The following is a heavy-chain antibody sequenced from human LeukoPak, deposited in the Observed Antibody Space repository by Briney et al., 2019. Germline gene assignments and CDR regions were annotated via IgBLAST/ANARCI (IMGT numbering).Heavy chain of an antibody. J-gene: IGHJ4*02. CDR3: AILTRRDGNNPFDY. D-gene: IGHD5-24*01. Sequence: GGSLRLSCAASGFTFSRNAMTWVRQAPGMGLEWVSSVIDSGKDTYYAGSVKGRFTISRDNSKDTLYLQVNSLRAEDTAVYYCAILTRRDGNNPFDYWGQGTLVTVSS. CDR1: GFTFSRNA. V-gene: IGHV3-23*01. CDR2: VIDSGKDT.